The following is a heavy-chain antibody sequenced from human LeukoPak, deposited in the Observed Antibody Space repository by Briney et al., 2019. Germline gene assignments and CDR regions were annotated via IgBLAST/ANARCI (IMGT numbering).Heavy chain of an antibody. Sequence: GGSLRLSGAASGFTFSSYAMSWVRQAPGKGLEWVSAISGSGGSTYYADSVKGRFTISRDNSKNTLYLQMNSLRAEDTAVYYCAKDLVSGGYGSINWFDPWGQGTLVTVSS. CDR1: GFTFSSYA. CDR2: ISGSGGST. J-gene: IGHJ5*02. D-gene: IGHD6-13*01. CDR3: AKDLVSGGYGSINWFDP. V-gene: IGHV3-23*01.